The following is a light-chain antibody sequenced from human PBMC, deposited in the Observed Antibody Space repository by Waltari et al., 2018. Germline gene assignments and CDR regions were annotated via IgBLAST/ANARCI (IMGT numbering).Light chain of an antibody. CDR1: SSNIGSNT. Sequence: QSVLTQPPSASGTPGQRVTVSCSGGSSNIGSNTVTWYQQFPGTAPKLLIYSNNQRPSGVPDRFSGSKSGTSASLAISGLQSEDESDYYCAAWDDSLNGVVFGGGTKLTVL. CDR2: SNN. V-gene: IGLV1-44*01. CDR3: AAWDDSLNGVV. J-gene: IGLJ2*01.